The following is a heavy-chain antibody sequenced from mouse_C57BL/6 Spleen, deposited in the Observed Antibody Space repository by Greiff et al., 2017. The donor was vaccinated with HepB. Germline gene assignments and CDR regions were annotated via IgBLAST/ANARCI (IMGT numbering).Heavy chain of an antibody. CDR3: TRDDGYPAWFAY. CDR1: GYTFTDYE. CDR2: IDPETGGT. V-gene: IGHV1-15*01. Sequence: QVQLQQSGAELVRPGASVTLSCKASGYTFTDYEMHWVKQTPVHGLEWIGAIDPETGGTAYNQKFKGKAILTADKSSSTAYMELRSLTSEDSAVCSCTRDDGYPAWFAYWGQGTLVTVSA. J-gene: IGHJ3*01. D-gene: IGHD2-3*01.